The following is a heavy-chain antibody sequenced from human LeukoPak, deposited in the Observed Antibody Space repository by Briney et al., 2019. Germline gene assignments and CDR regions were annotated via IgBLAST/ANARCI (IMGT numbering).Heavy chain of an antibody. CDR2: INPNSGGT. D-gene: IGHD3-22*01. J-gene: IGHJ4*02. CDR1: GYTFTGYY. V-gene: IGHV1-2*02. Sequence: ASVKVSCKASGYTFTGYYMHWVRQAPGQGLERMGWINPNSGGTNYAQKFQGRVTMTRDMSTTTVYMELSSLRSEDTAMFYCARVGTYYYDSSTYYYDYWGQGTLVTVSS. CDR3: ARVGTYYYDSSTYYYDY.